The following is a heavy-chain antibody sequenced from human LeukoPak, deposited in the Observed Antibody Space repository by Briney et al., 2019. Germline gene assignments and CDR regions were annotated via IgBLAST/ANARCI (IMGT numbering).Heavy chain of an antibody. D-gene: IGHD6-13*01. CDR3: ARDIAAAGTGDFDY. V-gene: IGHV3-23*01. Sequence: GGSLRLSCAAAGFTFRSYAMGWVRQAPGKGLEWVAAISGSGGSAYYADSVKGRFTISRDNAKNSLYLQMNSLRAEDTAVYYCARDIAAAGTGDFDYWGQGTLVTVSS. CDR2: ISGSGGSA. J-gene: IGHJ4*02. CDR1: GFTFRSYA.